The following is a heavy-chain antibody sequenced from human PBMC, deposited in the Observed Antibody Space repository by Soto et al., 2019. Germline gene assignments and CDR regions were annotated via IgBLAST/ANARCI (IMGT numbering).Heavy chain of an antibody. Sequence: QVTLKESGPVLVKPTETLTLTSTVSGLSLSNARMDVSWIRQPPGKALEWLAHIFSNDEKSYSTSLKSRLTISKDTSKSQVVLTMTNMDPVDTATYYCAQTWGGSYYFAYWGQGTLVTVSS. CDR2: IFSNDEK. D-gene: IGHD3-16*01. CDR3: AQTWGGSYYFAY. J-gene: IGHJ4*02. CDR1: GLSLSNARMD. V-gene: IGHV2-26*01.